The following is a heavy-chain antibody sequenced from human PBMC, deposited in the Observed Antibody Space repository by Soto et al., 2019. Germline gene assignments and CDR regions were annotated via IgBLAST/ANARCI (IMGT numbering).Heavy chain of an antibody. V-gene: IGHV3-9*01. D-gene: IGHD6-13*01. J-gene: IGHJ5*02. Sequence: EVQLVESGGGLVQPGRSLRLSCAASGFRFADYTMHWVRQAPGKGLEWVSGLTWNSESIAYSDSVKGRFTISRDNAKNPLYLQMNSLRAEDTAFYFCAKGAISGTLNWFDPWGQGTLVTVSS. CDR1: GFRFADYT. CDR2: LTWNSESI. CDR3: AKGAISGTLNWFDP.